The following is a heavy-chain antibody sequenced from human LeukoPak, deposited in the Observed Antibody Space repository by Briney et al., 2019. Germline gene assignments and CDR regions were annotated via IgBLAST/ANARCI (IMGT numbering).Heavy chain of an antibody. D-gene: IGHD3-10*01. Sequence: SVKVSCKASLYTFTSYGISWVRQPPAHGLEWMGWISAYNGNTNYAQKLQGRVTMTTDTSTSTAYMDLRSLRSDDTAVYYCARDQTPSWGSGSPTDRGGYYGMAVWGQGTTVTVSS. CDR1: LYTFTSYG. CDR2: ISAYNGNT. V-gene: IGHV1-18*01. CDR3: ARDQTPSWGSGSPTDRGGYYGMAV. J-gene: IGHJ6*02.